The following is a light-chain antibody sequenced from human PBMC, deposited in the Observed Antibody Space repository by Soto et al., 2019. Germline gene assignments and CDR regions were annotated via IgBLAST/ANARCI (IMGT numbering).Light chain of an antibody. CDR2: GAS. CDR1: QSVSSSY. Sequence: IVLTQSPSTLSLSPGERATLSCRAIQSVSSSYLAWYQQKPGQAPRLLIYGASSRATGIPDRFSGSGSGTDFTLTISRLEPEDFAVYYCQQYGSSSWTFGQGTKVDIK. CDR3: QQYGSSSWT. J-gene: IGKJ1*01. V-gene: IGKV3-20*01.